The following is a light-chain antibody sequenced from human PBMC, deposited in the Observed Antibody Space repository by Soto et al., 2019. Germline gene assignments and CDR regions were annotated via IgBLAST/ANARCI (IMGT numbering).Light chain of an antibody. CDR3: QQSYSTHT. V-gene: IGKV1-39*01. CDR1: QSISSY. J-gene: IGKJ2*01. Sequence: DIQMTQSPSSLSASVGDRVTITCRASQSISSYLNWYQQKPGKAPKLLIYAASSLQSGVPSRFSGSGSGTDFTLTSSSLQPEDVATYYCQQSYSTHTFGQGTKLEIK. CDR2: AAS.